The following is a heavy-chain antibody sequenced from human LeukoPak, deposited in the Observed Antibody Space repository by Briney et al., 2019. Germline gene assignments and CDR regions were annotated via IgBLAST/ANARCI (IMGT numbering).Heavy chain of an antibody. J-gene: IGHJ4*02. V-gene: IGHV3-11*04. CDR2: ISSSGSTI. Sequence: GGSLRLSCAASGFTFSDYYMSWIRQAPGKGLEWVSYISSSGSTIYYADSVKGRFTISRDNAKKSLYLQMNSLRAEDTAVYYCARVAYDILTGYRYDYWGQGTLVTVSS. D-gene: IGHD3-9*01. CDR1: GFTFSDYY. CDR3: ARVAYDILTGYRYDY.